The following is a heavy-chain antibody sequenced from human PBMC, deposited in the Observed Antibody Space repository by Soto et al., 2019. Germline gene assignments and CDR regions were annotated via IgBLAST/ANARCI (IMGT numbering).Heavy chain of an antibody. CDR2: INHSGST. CDR1: GCSVSSGSYY. J-gene: IGHJ4*02. Sequence: SETLSLTCTFSGCSVSSGSYYWSWIRQPPGTGLEWIGEINHSGSTNYNPSLKSRVTISVDTSKNQFSLKLTSVTAADTAVYYCARDKITGLFDYWGQGTLVTVSS. D-gene: IGHD2-8*02. CDR3: ARDKITGLFDY. V-gene: IGHV4-39*07.